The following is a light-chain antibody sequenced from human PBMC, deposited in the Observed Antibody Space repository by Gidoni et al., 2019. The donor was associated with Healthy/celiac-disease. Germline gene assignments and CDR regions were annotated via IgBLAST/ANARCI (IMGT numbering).Light chain of an antibody. J-gene: IGKJ3*01. CDR1: QSIRSY. CDR3: QQSYCTLT. Sequence: DIQMTQSPSSLSASVGDRVTITCRASQSIRSYLNWYQQKPGKAPKLLIYAASSLQSGVPSRFSGSGSGTDFTLTISSLQPEDFATYYCQQSYCTLTFGPGTKVDIK. V-gene: IGKV1-39*01. CDR2: AAS.